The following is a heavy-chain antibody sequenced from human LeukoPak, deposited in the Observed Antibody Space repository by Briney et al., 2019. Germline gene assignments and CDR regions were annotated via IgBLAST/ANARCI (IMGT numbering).Heavy chain of an antibody. CDR2: IYYSGST. V-gene: IGHV4-31*03. CDR3: ATISRGGYNSVDY. Sequence: PSETLSLTCTVSGGSIGSGGYYWSWIRQHPGKGLEWIGYIYYSGSTYYNPSLKSRVTISVDTSKNQFSLKLSSVTAADTAVYYCATISRGGYNSVDYWGQGTLVTVSS. J-gene: IGHJ4*02. D-gene: IGHD5-24*01. CDR1: GGSIGSGGYY.